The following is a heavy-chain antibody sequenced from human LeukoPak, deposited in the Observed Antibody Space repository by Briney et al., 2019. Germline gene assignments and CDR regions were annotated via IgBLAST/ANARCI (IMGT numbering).Heavy chain of an antibody. D-gene: IGHD3/OR15-3a*01. J-gene: IGHJ5*02. V-gene: IGHV1-46*04. Sequence: ASVKVSCKASGYTFINYYMHWVRQPPGQGLEWMGIIDPGSGGTTYAQKLQGRVTMTRDTSTSTVYMELRSLRSDDTAVYYCARDILIFGVVISYNWFDPWGQGTLVTVSS. CDR2: IDPGSGGT. CDR3: ARDILIFGVVISYNWFDP. CDR1: GYTFINYY.